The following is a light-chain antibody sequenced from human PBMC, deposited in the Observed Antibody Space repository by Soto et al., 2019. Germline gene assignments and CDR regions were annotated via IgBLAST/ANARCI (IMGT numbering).Light chain of an antibody. CDR1: QSVSSNY. Sequence: IVLTQSPDTLSLSPGERATLSCRASQSVSSNYVAWYQQKPGQAPRLLTHGSSSRATGVPDRFSGRGSGTTFTLVISRLEPEDFAVYYCQQYGTSPFTFGQGTKVDIK. CDR3: QQYGTSPFT. J-gene: IGKJ2*01. V-gene: IGKV3-20*01. CDR2: GSS.